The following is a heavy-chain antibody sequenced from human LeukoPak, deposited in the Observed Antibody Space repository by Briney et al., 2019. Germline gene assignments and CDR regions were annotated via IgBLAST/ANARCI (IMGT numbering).Heavy chain of an antibody. CDR1: GFTFSSYS. V-gene: IGHV3-21*01. CDR3: ARMNDCSGGSCQGHDY. D-gene: IGHD2-15*01. Sequence: GGSLRLSCAASGFTFSSYSMNWVRQAPGKGLEWVSSISSSSSYIYYADSVKGRFTISRENAKNSLYLQMNSLRAEDTAVYYCARMNDCSGGSCQGHDYWGQGTLVTVSS. CDR2: ISSSSSYI. J-gene: IGHJ4*02.